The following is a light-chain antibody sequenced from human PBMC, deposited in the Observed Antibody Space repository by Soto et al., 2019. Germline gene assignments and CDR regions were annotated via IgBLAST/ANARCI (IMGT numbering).Light chain of an antibody. Sequence: QSVLTQPPSASRSPGQSVTISCTGTSNDVGGYNYVSWYRQHPGKAPKLMIYEVSKRPSGVPDRFSGSKSGNTASLTVSGLQAEDEADYYCSSFAGSNILYVFGSGTKVTVL. V-gene: IGLV2-8*02. CDR3: SSFAGSNILYV. CDR2: EVS. CDR1: SNDVGGYNY. J-gene: IGLJ1*01.